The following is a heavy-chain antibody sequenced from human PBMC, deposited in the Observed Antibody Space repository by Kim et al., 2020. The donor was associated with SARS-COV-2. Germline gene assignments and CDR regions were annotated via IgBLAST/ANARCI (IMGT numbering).Heavy chain of an antibody. CDR3: ATGTTSWSGYYTGIFGY. CDR1: GYTLTELS. Sequence: ASVKVSCKVSGYTLTELSMHWVRQAPGKGLEWMGGFDPEDGETIYAQKFQGRVTMTEDTSTDTAYMELSSLRSEDTAVYYCATGTTSWSGYYTGIFGYWGQGTLVTVSS. D-gene: IGHD3-3*01. V-gene: IGHV1-24*01. J-gene: IGHJ4*02. CDR2: FDPEDGET.